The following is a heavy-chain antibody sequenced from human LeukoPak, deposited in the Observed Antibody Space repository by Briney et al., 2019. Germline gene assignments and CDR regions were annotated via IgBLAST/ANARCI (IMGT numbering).Heavy chain of an antibody. CDR2: IKQDGSEK. CDR1: GFTFSSYS. Sequence: GGSLRLSCAASGFTFSSYSMTWVRQAPGKGLEWVANIKQDGSEKYYVDSVKGRFTISRDNAKNSLYLQMNSLRAEDTAVYYCARDRDFWSGYYRGRYYYGMDVWGQGTTVTVSS. D-gene: IGHD3-3*01. J-gene: IGHJ6*02. CDR3: ARDRDFWSGYYRGRYYYGMDV. V-gene: IGHV3-7*01.